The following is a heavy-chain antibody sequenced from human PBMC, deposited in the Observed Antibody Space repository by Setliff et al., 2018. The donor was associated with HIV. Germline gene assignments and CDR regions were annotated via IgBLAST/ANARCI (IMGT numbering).Heavy chain of an antibody. CDR1: GFTFSTHG. CDR2: ISYDGTSK. V-gene: IGHV3-30*18. J-gene: IGHJ4*02. D-gene: IGHD2-21*01. Sequence: GGSLRLSCAASGFTFSTHGMHWVRQAPGKGLEWVAIISYDGTSKHYADSVKGRFTVSRDNSKNTLYLHMNNLRGDDTAVYYCAKGCGGAGFCYYADYWGQGTVVTVSS. CDR3: AKGCGGAGFCYYADY.